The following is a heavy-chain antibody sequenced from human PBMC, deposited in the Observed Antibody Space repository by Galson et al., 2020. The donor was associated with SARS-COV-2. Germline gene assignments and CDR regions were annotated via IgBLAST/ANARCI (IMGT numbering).Heavy chain of an antibody. V-gene: IGHV3-30-3*01. D-gene: IGHD1-26*01. J-gene: IGHJ4*02. CDR1: GFTFSSYA. CDR2: ISYDGSNK. Sequence: TGGSLRLSCAASGFTFSSYAMHWVRQAPGKGLEWVAVISYDGSNKYYADSVKGRFTISRDNSKNTLYLQMNSLRAEDTAVYYCARSYSGSYFCQIDYWGQGTLVTVSS. CDR3: ARSYSGSYFCQIDY.